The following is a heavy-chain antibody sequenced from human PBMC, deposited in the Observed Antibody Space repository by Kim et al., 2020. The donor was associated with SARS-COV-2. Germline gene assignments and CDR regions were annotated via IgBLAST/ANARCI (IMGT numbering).Heavy chain of an antibody. CDR3: TRDLYYDILTGSSRYYYMDV. CDR1: GFTFGDYA. J-gene: IGHJ6*03. D-gene: IGHD3-9*01. CDR2: FRSKAYGGTT. Sequence: GGSLRLSCTASGFTFGDYAMSWVRQAPGKGLEWVGFFRSKAYGGTTEYAASVKGRFTISRDDSKSIAYLQMNSLKTEDTAVYYCTRDLYYDILTGSSRYYYMDVWGKGTTVTVSS. V-gene: IGHV3-49*04.